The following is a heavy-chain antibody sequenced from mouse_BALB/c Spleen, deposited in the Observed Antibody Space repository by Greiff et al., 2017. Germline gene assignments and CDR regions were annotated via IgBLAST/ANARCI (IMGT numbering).Heavy chain of an antibody. CDR2: IFPGDGST. V-gene: IGHV1S56*01. CDR3: ARRNDYGSSYWYFDV. Sequence: QVQLQQSGAELVKPGASVKLSCKASGYTFTSYDINWVRQRPEQGLGWIGWIFPGDGSTKYNEKFKGKATLTTDKSSSTAYMQLSRLTSEDSAVYFCARRNDYGSSYWYFDVWGAGTTVTVSS. CDR1: GYTFTSYD. J-gene: IGHJ1*01. D-gene: IGHD1-1*01.